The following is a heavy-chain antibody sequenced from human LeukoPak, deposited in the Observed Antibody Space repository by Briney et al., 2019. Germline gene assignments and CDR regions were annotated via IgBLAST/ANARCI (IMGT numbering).Heavy chain of an antibody. CDR3: ARDPLRDSSGYYYVYNWFDP. D-gene: IGHD3-22*01. J-gene: IGHJ5*02. CDR2: ISAYNGNT. Sequence: ASVKVSCKASGYTFTSYGISWVRQAAGQGHEWMGWISAYNGNTNYAQKLQGRVTMTTDTSTSTAYMELRSLRSDDTAVYYCARDPLRDSSGYYYVYNWFDPWGQGTLVTVSS. V-gene: IGHV1-18*01. CDR1: GYTFTSYG.